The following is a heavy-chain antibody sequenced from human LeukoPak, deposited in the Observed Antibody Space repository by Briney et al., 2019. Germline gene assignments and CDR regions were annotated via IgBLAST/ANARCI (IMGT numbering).Heavy chain of an antibody. CDR1: GGSFSGYY. CDR2: INHSGST. Sequence: SETLSLTCAVYGGSFSGYYWSWIRQPPGKGLEWIGEINHSGSTNYNPSLKSRVTISVDTSKNQFSLKLSSGTAADTAVYYCASAYYDSSGYQEIWGQGTLVTVSS. V-gene: IGHV4-34*01. D-gene: IGHD3-22*01. J-gene: IGHJ1*01. CDR3: ASAYYDSSGYQEI.